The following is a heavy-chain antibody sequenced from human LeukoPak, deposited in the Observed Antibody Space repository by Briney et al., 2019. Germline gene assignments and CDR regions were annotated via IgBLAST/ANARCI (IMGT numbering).Heavy chain of an antibody. V-gene: IGHV4-30-2*01. CDR3: VRGGGFYGSGTTHFDY. J-gene: IGHJ4*02. D-gene: IGHD3-10*01. Sequence: PSGTLSLTCAVSGGSITSGAYAWSWIRQPPGKGLEWIGYIYRSGSTSYKPSLKSRLSITIDKSKNQFSLNLRSVTAADTAFYYCVRGGGFYGSGTTHFDYWGQGTLATVSS. CDR1: GGSITSGAYA. CDR2: IYRSGST.